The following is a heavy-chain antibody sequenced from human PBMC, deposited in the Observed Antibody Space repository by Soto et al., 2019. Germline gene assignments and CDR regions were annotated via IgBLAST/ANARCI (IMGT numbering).Heavy chain of an antibody. Sequence: SETLSLTCTVSGGSISSSSYYWGWIRQPPGKGLEWIGSIYYSGSTYYNPSLKSRVTISVDTSKNQFSLKLSSGTAADTAVYYCARRDSSGLYNWFDPWGQGTLVTVSS. J-gene: IGHJ5*02. V-gene: IGHV4-39*01. CDR1: GGSISSSSYY. CDR2: IYYSGST. D-gene: IGHD6-19*01. CDR3: ARRDSSGLYNWFDP.